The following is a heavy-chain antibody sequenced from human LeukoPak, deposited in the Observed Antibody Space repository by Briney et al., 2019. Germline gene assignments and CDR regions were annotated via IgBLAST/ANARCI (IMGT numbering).Heavy chain of an antibody. V-gene: IGHV3-23*01. Sequence: GGSLTLSCAASGFTFSSYAMSWVRQAPGKGLEWVSAISGSGGSTYYADSVKGPFTITRDNSKNPPYLQTNRLRAEDPALYHSAKDRLPMVRGVTPIFDYWGQGNLVTVSP. D-gene: IGHD3-10*01. CDR1: GFTFSSYA. CDR3: AKDRLPMVRGVTPIFDY. CDR2: ISGSGGST. J-gene: IGHJ4*02.